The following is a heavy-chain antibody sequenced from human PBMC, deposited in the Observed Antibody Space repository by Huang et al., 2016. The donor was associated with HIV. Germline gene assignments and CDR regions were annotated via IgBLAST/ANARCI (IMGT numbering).Heavy chain of an antibody. J-gene: IGHJ4*02. CDR3: ARLTSGWYQDY. CDR1: GYIFSNYD. D-gene: IGHD6-19*01. CDR2: LNPNSGKT. Sequence: QVQLVQSGPEVKKPGASVKVSCQTSGYIFSNYDINWVRQAPGQGLQWMCWLNPNSGKTAYGQNVQGRVTLTRSTSTGAAYMVLNSLTSQDTAVYYCARLTSGWYQDYWGQGTLVTVSS. V-gene: IGHV1-8*01.